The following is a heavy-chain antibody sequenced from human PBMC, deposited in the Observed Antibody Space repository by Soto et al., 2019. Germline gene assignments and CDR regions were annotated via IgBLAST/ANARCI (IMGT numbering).Heavy chain of an antibody. Sequence: QVQLVQSGAEVKKPGSSVKVSCKASGGTFSSYAISWVRQAPGQGLEWMGGIIPIFGTANYAQKFQGRVTITADESTSTAYMELSSLIAEDTAVYYCARDSGSRIVGANYFDYWGQGTLVTVSS. CDR2: IIPIFGTA. V-gene: IGHV1-69*01. J-gene: IGHJ4*02. CDR3: ARDSGSRIVGANYFDY. D-gene: IGHD1-26*01. CDR1: GGTFSSYA.